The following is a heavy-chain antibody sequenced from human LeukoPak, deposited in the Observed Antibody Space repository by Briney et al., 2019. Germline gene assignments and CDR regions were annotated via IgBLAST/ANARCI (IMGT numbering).Heavy chain of an antibody. V-gene: IGHV4-39*07. J-gene: IGHJ4*02. CDR1: GGSISSSSYY. D-gene: IGHD3-22*01. CDR2: IYYSGST. CDR3: ARGYHDFSGYWLSYFDY. Sequence: PSKTLSLTCTVSGGSISSSSYYWGWIRQPPGKGLEWIGSIYYSGSTYYNPSLKSRVTISIDTSKNQFSLKLSSVTAADTAVYYCARGYHDFSGYWLSYFDYWGQGTLVTVSS.